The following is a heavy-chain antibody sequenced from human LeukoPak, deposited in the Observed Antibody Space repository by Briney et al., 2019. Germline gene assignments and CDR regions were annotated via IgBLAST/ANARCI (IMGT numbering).Heavy chain of an antibody. Sequence: GGSLRLSCAASGFTFSSYWMSWVRQAPGKGLERVANIKQDGSENYYVDSVKGRFTVSRDNAKNSLYLQMNSLRAENTAVYYCARVWSGYAIDYWGQGTLVTVSS. V-gene: IGHV3-7*04. D-gene: IGHD6-25*01. CDR2: IKQDGSEN. CDR1: GFTFSSYW. J-gene: IGHJ4*02. CDR3: ARVWSGYAIDY.